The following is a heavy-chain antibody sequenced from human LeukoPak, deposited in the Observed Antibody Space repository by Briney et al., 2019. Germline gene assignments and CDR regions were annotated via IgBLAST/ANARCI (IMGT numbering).Heavy chain of an antibody. J-gene: IGHJ4*02. D-gene: IGHD4/OR15-4a*01. CDR1: GYTFTVPY. V-gene: IGHV1-2*02. CDR3: ARSAGLDQ. Sequence: ASVKVSCKTSGYTFTVPYIHWVRQAPGQGLEWMGWISPSSGDTNYAQKFQGRVTMTRDTSISTVYMELRSLRSDDSAVYYCARSAGLDQWGQGTLVTVSS. CDR2: ISPSSGDT.